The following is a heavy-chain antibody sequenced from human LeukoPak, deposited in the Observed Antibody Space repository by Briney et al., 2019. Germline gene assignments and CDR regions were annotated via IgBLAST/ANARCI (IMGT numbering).Heavy chain of an antibody. D-gene: IGHD3-3*01. J-gene: IGHJ6*02. Sequence: SETLSLTCAVYGGSFSGYYWSWIRQPPGKGLEWIGEINHSGSTNYNPSLKSRVTISVDTSKNQFSLKLSSVTAADTAVYYCASGLRRVRLYDFYPPWGQGTTVTVSS. V-gene: IGHV4-34*01. CDR1: GGSFSGYY. CDR3: ASGLRRVRLYDFYPP. CDR2: INHSGST.